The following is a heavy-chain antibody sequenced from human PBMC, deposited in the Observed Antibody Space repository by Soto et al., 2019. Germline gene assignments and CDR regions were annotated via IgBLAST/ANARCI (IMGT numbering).Heavy chain of an antibody. Sequence: ASVKVSCKASGYTFTSYGISWVRQAPGQGLEWMGWISAYNGNTNYAQKLQGRVTMTTDTSTSTAYMELRGLRSDDTAVYYCARDRSGYDWGQVDYWGQGTLVTVSS. CDR1: GYTFTSYG. V-gene: IGHV1-18*01. D-gene: IGHD5-12*01. J-gene: IGHJ4*02. CDR2: ISAYNGNT. CDR3: ARDRSGYDWGQVDY.